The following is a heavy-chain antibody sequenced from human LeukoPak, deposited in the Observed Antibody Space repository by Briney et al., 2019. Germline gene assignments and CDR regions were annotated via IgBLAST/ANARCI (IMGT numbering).Heavy chain of an antibody. CDR2: INPSGGST. CDR3: ARDQVPSYYGSGSDY. Sequence: ASVKVSCKASGYTFTSYYMHWVRQAPGQGLEWMGIINPSGGSTSYAQKFQGRVTMTRDTSTSTVYMELSSLRSEDTAVYYCARDQVPSYYGSGSDYWGQGTLVTVSS. V-gene: IGHV1-46*01. CDR1: GYTFTSYY. J-gene: IGHJ4*02. D-gene: IGHD3-10*01.